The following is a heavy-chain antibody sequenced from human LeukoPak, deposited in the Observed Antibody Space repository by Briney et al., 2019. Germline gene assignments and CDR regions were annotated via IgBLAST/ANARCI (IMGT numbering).Heavy chain of an antibody. D-gene: IGHD5-12*01. J-gene: IGHJ4*02. CDR1: GLTVSSNF. CDR2: IHLGGAA. CDR3: ARHKRRGYSGYAGGLEY. Sequence: GGSLRLSCAAAGLTVSSNFMSWVRQAPGKGLEWVSIIHLGGAAYYADSVKGRFTISRDNSKNTLYLQMNSLRAEDTAVYYCARHKRRGYSGYAGGLEYWCQGTLVTASS. V-gene: IGHV3-66*04.